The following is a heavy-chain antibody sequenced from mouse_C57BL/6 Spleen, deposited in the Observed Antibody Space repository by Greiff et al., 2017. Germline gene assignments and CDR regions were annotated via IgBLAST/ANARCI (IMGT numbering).Heavy chain of an antibody. CDR3: ARREGVTVVGGNYFDY. J-gene: IGHJ2*01. Sequence: VKLQESGAELVKPGASVKISCKASGYAFSSYWMNWVKQRPGKGLEWIGQIYPGDGDTNYNGKFKGKATLTADKSSSTAYMQLSSLTSEDSAVYFCARREGVTVVGGNYFDYWGQGTTLTVSS. V-gene: IGHV1-80*01. D-gene: IGHD1-1*01. CDR1: GYAFSSYW. CDR2: IYPGDGDT.